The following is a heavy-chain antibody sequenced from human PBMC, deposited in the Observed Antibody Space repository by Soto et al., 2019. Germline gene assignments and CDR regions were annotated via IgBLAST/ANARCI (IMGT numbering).Heavy chain of an antibody. D-gene: IGHD1-1*01. CDR3: ALWGFRDGNNSKYNYSGMDV. CDR2: IIPIFGTA. CDR1: GGTFNRYT. V-gene: IGHV1-69*01. Sequence: QLVQSGAEVKKPGSSVKLSCKASGGTFNRYTISWVRQAPGQGLEWMGGIIPIFGTANYAQKFQGRVAIIADESTSAAYMELRSLRSEDTAVYYCALWGFRDGNNSKYNYSGMDVWGQGTTVTVSS. J-gene: IGHJ6*02.